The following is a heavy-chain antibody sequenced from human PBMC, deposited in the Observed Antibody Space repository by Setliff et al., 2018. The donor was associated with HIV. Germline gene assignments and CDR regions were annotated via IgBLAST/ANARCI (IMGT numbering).Heavy chain of an antibody. CDR3: TTDPAVD. D-gene: IGHD2-2*01. CDR2: IRNEANRYTT. Sequence: PGGSLRLSCAASGFTFSDHYMDWVRQAPGKGLEWVGRIRNEANRYTTDYAASVEGRFTISRDDSKNTLYLQMDSLKIEDTAVYYCTTDPAVDWGQGTPVTVSS. J-gene: IGHJ1*01. CDR1: GFTFSDHY. V-gene: IGHV3-72*01.